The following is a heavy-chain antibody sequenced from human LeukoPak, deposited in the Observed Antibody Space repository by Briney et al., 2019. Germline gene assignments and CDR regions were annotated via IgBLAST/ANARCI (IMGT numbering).Heavy chain of an antibody. CDR3: ARDDYNKIDY. V-gene: IGHV3-7*01. CDR1: GFTFSGYW. D-gene: IGHD4-11*01. CDR2: IKQDGSEK. J-gene: IGHJ4*02. Sequence: GGSLRLSCAASGFTFSGYWMTWVRQAPGKGLEWVANIKQDGSEKNYVDSVKGRFTISRDNAKNSLYLQMNSLRAEDTAVYYRARDDYNKIDYWGQGTLVTVSS.